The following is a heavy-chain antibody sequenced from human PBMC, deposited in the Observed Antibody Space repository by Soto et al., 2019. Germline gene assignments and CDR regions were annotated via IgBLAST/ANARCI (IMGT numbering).Heavy chain of an antibody. CDR1: GYTFTSYG. CDR3: ARDGVLGGNANYYYYYGMDV. V-gene: IGHV1-18*01. J-gene: IGHJ6*02. Sequence: ASVKVSCKASGYTFTSYGISWVRQAPGQGLEWMGWISAYNGNTNYAQKLQGRVTMTTDPSTSTAYMELRSLRSDDTAVYYCARDGVLGGNANYYYYYGMDVWGQGTTVTVSS. D-gene: IGHD2-15*01. CDR2: ISAYNGNT.